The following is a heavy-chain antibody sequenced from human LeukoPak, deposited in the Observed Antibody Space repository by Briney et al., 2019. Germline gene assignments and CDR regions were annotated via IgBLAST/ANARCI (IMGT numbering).Heavy chain of an antibody. CDR2: IFGNGVKT. D-gene: IGHD3-16*01. CDR3: ARVGDWSNYFGMDA. V-gene: IGHV3-23*01. J-gene: IGHJ6*02. CDR1: GFTFNDYY. Sequence: GGSLRLSCAASGFTFNDYYMSWIRQAPGKGLEWVSVIFGNGVKTYYADSLKGRFTISRDNSKSTLYLQMNSLRADDTAVYYCARVGDWSNYFGMDAWGQGTTVSVSS.